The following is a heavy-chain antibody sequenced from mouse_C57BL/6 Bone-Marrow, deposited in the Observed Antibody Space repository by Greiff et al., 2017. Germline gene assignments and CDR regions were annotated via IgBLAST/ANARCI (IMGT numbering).Heavy chain of an antibody. J-gene: IGHJ4*01. CDR1: GYTFTNYW. Sequence: QVQLKESGAELVRPGTSVKMSCKASGYTFTNYWIGWAKQRPGHGLEWIGDIYPGGGYTNYNEKFKGKATLTADKSSSTAYMQFSSLTSEDSAIDYCARRGWLLLEDYAMDYWGQGTSVTVSS. V-gene: IGHV1-63*01. CDR3: ARRGWLLLEDYAMDY. D-gene: IGHD2-3*01. CDR2: IYPGGGYT.